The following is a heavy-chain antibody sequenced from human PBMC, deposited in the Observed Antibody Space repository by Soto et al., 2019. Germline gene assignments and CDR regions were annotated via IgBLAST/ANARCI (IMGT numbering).Heavy chain of an antibody. V-gene: IGHV4-59*01. CDR3: ARRERGYSYGHFDY. J-gene: IGHJ4*02. CDR1: GGSISSYY. CDR2: IYYSGST. Sequence: PSETLSLTCTVSGGSISSYYWSWIRQPPGKGLERIGYIYYSGSTNYNPSLKSRVTISVDTSKNQFSLKLSSVTAADTAVYYCARRERGYSYGHFDYWGQGTLVTVSS. D-gene: IGHD5-18*01.